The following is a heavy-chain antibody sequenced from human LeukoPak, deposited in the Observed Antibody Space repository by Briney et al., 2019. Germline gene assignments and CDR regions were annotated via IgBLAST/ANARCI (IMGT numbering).Heavy chain of an antibody. CDR2: ISSSSSYI. V-gene: IGHV3-21*01. CDR1: GFTFSSYS. CDR3: GRCGALGSSSCLAFDP. Sequence: SGGSLRLSCAASGFTFSSYSMNWVRQAPGKGLEWVSSISSSSSYIYYADSVKGRFTISRDNAKNSLYLQMNSLRAEDTAVYYCGRCGALGSSSCLAFDPWGQGTLVTVSS. D-gene: IGHD6-13*01. J-gene: IGHJ5*02.